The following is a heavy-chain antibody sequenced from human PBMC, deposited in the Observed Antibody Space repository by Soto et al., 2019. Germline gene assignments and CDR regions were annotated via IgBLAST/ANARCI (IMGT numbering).Heavy chain of an antibody. Sequence: GGSLRLSCTASGFTFGDYAMSWVRQAPGKGLEWVGFIRSKAYGGTTEYAASVKGRFTISRDDSKSIAYLQMNSLKTEDTAVYYCTRGDSSTSFYYYYGMDVWGQGTTVTVSS. D-gene: IGHD2-2*01. J-gene: IGHJ6*02. CDR1: GFTFGDYA. CDR3: TRGDSSTSFYYYYGMDV. CDR2: IRSKAYGGTT. V-gene: IGHV3-49*04.